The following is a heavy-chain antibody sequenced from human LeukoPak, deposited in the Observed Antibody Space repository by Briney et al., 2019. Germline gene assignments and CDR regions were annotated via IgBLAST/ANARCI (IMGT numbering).Heavy chain of an antibody. CDR3: AKYTIVVVPAETDYFDY. J-gene: IGHJ4*02. Sequence: GGSLRLSCAASGFTFSSYAMSWVRQAPGKGLEWVSAISGSSGSTYYADSVKGRFTISRDNSKNTLYLQMNSLRAEDTAVYYCAKYTIVVVPAETDYFDYWGQGTLVTVSS. CDR1: GFTFSSYA. V-gene: IGHV3-23*01. CDR2: ISGSSGST. D-gene: IGHD2-2*01.